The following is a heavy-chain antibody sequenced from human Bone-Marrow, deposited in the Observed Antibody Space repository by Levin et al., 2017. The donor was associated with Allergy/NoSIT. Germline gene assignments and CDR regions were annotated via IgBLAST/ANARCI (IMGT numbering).Heavy chain of an antibody. V-gene: IGHV3-7*04. Sequence: GGSLRLSCAASGFTFSNYWMTWVRQAPGKGLEWVANIKPDGSGKYYVDSVEGRFTISRDNAKNSMYLQMSSLRVDDTAVYYCAGGTIYYGDRAVDIWGQGTLVIVS. J-gene: IGHJ5*02. CDR3: AGGTIYYGDRAVDI. CDR2: IKPDGSGK. CDR1: GFTFSNYW. D-gene: IGHD4-17*01.